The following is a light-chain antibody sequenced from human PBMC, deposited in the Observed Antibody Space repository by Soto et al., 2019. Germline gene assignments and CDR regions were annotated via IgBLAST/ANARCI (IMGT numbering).Light chain of an antibody. CDR3: QQRSNWPVA. CDR1: QSVGSY. Sequence: EIVLTQSPATLSLSPGERATLSCRASQSVGSYLAWYQQKPGQAPRLLIYDASNRATGIPVRFSGSGSGTDFTLTINSLEPEDFAVYYCQQRSNWPVAFSQGTKVEIK. V-gene: IGKV3-11*01. CDR2: DAS. J-gene: IGKJ1*01.